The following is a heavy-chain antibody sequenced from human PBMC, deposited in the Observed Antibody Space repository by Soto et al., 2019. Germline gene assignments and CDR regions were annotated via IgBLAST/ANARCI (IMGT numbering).Heavy chain of an antibody. V-gene: IGHV3-11*06. D-gene: IGHD5-12*01. CDR1: GFTFSDYY. CDR2: ISSSSSYT. J-gene: IGHJ6*02. CDR3: ARWSRWLQLKSYYYYYGMDV. Sequence: GGSLRLSCAASGFTFSDYYMSWIRQAPGKGLEWVSYISSSSSYTNYADSVKGRFTISRDNAKNSLYLQMNSLRAEDTAVYYCARWSRWLQLKSYYYYYGMDVWGQGTTVTVSS.